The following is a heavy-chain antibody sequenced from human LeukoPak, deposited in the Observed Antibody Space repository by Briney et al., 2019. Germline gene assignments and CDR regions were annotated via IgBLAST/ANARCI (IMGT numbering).Heavy chain of an antibody. V-gene: IGHV3-9*01. CDR2: ISWNSGSI. CDR3: ARDRTIFEG. J-gene: IGHJ4*02. D-gene: IGHD3-9*01. Sequence: PGRSLRLSCAASGFTFDDYAMHWVRQAPGKGLEWVSGISWNSGSIGYADSVKGRFTISRDNAKNSLYLQMNSLRAEDTAVYYCARDRTIFEGWGQGTLVTVSS. CDR1: GFTFDDYA.